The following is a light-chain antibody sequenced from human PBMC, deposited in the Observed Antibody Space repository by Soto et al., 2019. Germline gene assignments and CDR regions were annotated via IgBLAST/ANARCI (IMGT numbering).Light chain of an antibody. V-gene: IGKV3-20*01. CDR2: GAS. CDR3: QQYGSSLRT. J-gene: IGKJ1*01. CDR1: QSVSSSY. Sequence: EIGLTQSPGTLSFSPGERATLSFRASQSVSSSYLAWYQQKPGQAPRLLIYGASSRATGIPDRFSGSGSGTDFTLTISRLEPEDFAVYYCQQYGSSLRTFGQGTKVDIK.